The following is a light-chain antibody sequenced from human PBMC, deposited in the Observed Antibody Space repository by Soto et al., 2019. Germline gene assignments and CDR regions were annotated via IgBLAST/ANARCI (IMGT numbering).Light chain of an antibody. J-gene: IGKJ4*01. Sequence: IVLTQSAGTLSLSPGERATLSCRASQSVSRSFLAWYQQKPGHAPRHLIYGASSRATGIPDRFSGSGSETDCPLTISRLESEDVAVYFYQQYGSPPLTCGGGTKVEIK. CDR3: QQYGSPPLT. CDR2: GAS. V-gene: IGKV3-20*01. CDR1: QSVSRSF.